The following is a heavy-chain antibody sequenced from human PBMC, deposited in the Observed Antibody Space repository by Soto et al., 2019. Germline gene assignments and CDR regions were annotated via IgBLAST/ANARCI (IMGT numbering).Heavy chain of an antibody. CDR1: GDSISSGYH. D-gene: IGHD2-21*01. V-gene: IGHV4-38-2*01. CDR2: IYHSGTT. J-gene: IGHJ4*01. CDR3: ARTENVGYYPD. Sequence: SENLSLTCSVSGDSISSGYHWAWIRQPPGKGPEWVASIYHSGTTYYNPSLTSRVTISVDTSKNQFSLKLSSVTAADSAVYYCARTENVGYYPDLGQGTPATVS.